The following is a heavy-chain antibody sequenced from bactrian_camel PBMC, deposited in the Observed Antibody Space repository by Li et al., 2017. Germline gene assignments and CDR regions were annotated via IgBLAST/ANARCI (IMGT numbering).Heavy chain of an antibody. Sequence: HVQLVESGGGSVQAGGSLRLSCKYSGYNVYCKGWYRQVPGKEREEVALISRDALVSSDGRDTDYVDSVKGRFTISEDNAENTLYLQMSDLKPEDTAMYYCAADEELVARCPEVLSYWGQGTQVTVS. V-gene: IGHV3S53*01. D-gene: IGHD2*01. CDR2: ISRDALVSSDGRDT. CDR1: GYNVYC. J-gene: IGHJ4*01. CDR3: AADEELVARCPEVLSY.